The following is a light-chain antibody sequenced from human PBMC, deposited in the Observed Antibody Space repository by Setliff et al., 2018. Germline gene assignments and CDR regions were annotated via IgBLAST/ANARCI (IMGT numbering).Light chain of an antibody. J-gene: IGLJ1*01. CDR3: SSYAASYNPYV. CDR2: EVS. V-gene: IGLV2-8*01. Sequence: QSVLAQPPSASGSPGQSLTISCTGTSGDVGAYNFVSWYQQHPGKAPKLIIYEVSKRPSGAPDRFSGSKSGNTASLTVSGLQAEDEADYYCSSYAASYNPYVFGTGTKVTVL. CDR1: SGDVGAYNF.